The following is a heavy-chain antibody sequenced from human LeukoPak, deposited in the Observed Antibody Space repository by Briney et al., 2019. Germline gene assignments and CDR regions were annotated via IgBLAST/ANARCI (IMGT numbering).Heavy chain of an antibody. D-gene: IGHD6-19*01. V-gene: IGHV4-59*01. J-gene: IGHJ6*03. CDR3: ARGADSGWTTYYYYSMDV. CDR1: GGSISSYY. CDR2: IYYSGST. Sequence: AETLSLTCTASGGSISSYYWSWIRQPPGKGLEWIGYIYYSGSTNYNPSLKSRVTISVDTSKDQFSLKLSSVTAADTAVYYCARGADSGWTTYYYYSMDVWGKGTTVTASS.